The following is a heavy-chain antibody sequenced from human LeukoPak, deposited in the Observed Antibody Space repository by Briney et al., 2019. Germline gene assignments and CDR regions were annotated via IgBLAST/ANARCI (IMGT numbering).Heavy chain of an antibody. Sequence: ETLSLTCTVSGGSISSYYWSWIRQPPGKGLEWVSAISGSGGSTYYADSVKGRFTISRDNSKNTLYLQMNSLRAEDTAVYYCAKDPSYYYGSGSYYSDWGQGTLVTVSS. V-gene: IGHV3-23*01. CDR2: ISGSGGST. J-gene: IGHJ4*02. CDR3: AKDPSYYYGSGSYYSD. D-gene: IGHD3-10*01. CDR1: GGSISSYY.